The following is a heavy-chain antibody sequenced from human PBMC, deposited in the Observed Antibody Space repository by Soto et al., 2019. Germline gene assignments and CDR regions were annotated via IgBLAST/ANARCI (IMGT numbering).Heavy chain of an antibody. D-gene: IGHD1-26*01. J-gene: IGHJ3*02. Sequence: GGSLRLCCAASGFTFSSYAMSWVRQAPGKGLEWVSVISGSGSSTHYADSVKGRFTISRDNSMNTLYLQMNSLRAEDTAVYYCAKEGRAWDDAFDIWGQGTMVTVSS. CDR3: AKEGRAWDDAFDI. CDR2: ISGSGSST. V-gene: IGHV3-23*01. CDR1: GFTFSSYA.